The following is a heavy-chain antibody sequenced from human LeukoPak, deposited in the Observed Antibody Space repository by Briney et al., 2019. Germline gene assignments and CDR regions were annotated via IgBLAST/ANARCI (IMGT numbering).Heavy chain of an antibody. Sequence: PSETLSLTCTVSGGSISSYYWSWIRQPAGKGLEWIGRIYTSGSTNYNPSLKSRVTMSVDTSKNQFSLKLSSVTAADTAVYYCARDLGYCSGGSCYSGEDAFDIWGQGTMVTVSS. J-gene: IGHJ3*02. CDR1: GGSISSYY. V-gene: IGHV4-4*07. D-gene: IGHD2-15*01. CDR3: ARDLGYCSGGSCYSGEDAFDI. CDR2: IYTSGST.